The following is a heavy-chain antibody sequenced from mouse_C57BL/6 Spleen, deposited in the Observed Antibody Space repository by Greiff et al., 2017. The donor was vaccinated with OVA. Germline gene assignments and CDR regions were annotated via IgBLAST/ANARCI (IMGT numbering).Heavy chain of an antibody. J-gene: IGHJ4*01. Sequence: EVQRVESGGGLVKPGGSLKLSCAASGFTFSSYTMSWVRQTPEKRLEWVATISGGGGNTYYPDSVKGRFTISRDNAKNTLYLQMSSLRSEDTALYYCARHYYSNYEAGAMDYWGQGTSVTVSS. CDR2: ISGGGGNT. D-gene: IGHD2-5*01. CDR1: GFTFSSYT. CDR3: ARHYYSNYEAGAMDY. V-gene: IGHV5-9*01.